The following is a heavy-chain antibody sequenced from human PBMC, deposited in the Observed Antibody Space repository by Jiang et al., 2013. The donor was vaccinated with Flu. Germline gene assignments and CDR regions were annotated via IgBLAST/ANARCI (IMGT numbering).Heavy chain of an antibody. V-gene: IGHV1-46*01. CDR2: INPSGGGT. Sequence: SGAEVKKPGGLSEGFLQGIWIHLHQPLYALGSRQAPGQGLECMGIINPSGGGTTYAQKFQGRVTITRDTSTSTVYLELSSLRSEDTAMYYCARDAGSTIFAVLRYYFDYWGQGSLVTVSS. D-gene: IGHD3-3*01. CDR3: ARDAGSTIFAVLRYYFDY. J-gene: IGHJ4*02. CDR1: IHLHQPL.